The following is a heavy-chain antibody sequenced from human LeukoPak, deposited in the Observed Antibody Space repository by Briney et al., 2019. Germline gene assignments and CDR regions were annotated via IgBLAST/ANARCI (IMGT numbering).Heavy chain of an antibody. V-gene: IGHV1-2*02. CDR1: EYTFTGYY. Sequence: AAVKVSCKASEYTFTGYYMHWVRQAPGQRLEWMGWINPNSGGTHYAPKFQGRVTMTRDTSISTAYMELSRLRSDDTAVYYCARGPYVPFPNWYFDRWGRGTLVSVSS. CDR3: ARGPYVPFPNWYFDR. J-gene: IGHJ2*01. CDR2: INPNSGGT. D-gene: IGHD3-10*02.